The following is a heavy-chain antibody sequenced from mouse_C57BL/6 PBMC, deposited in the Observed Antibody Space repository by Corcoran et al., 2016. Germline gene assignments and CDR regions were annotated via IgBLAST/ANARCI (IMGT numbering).Heavy chain of an antibody. D-gene: IGHD2-4*01. Sequence: EVQLQQSGHELVKPGASVKIRCKASGYTFTDDNMDGVKQSHGKSLEWIGDINPNNGGTIYNQKFKGKATLTVDKSSSTAYMELRSLTSEDTAVYYCARRCYDYDGWFAYWGQGTLVTVSA. CDR3: ARRCYDYDGWFAY. J-gene: IGHJ3*01. CDR2: INPNNGGT. CDR1: GYTFTDDN. V-gene: IGHV1-18*01.